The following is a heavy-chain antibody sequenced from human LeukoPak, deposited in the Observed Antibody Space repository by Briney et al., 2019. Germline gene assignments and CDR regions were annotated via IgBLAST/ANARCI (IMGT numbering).Heavy chain of an antibody. J-gene: IGHJ4*02. CDR2: SYYSGST. V-gene: IGHV4-39*01. Sequence: SETLSLTCTVSGGSISSSSYYWGWIRQPPGKGLEWIGRSYYSGSTYYNPSLKSRVTISVDTSKNQFSLKLSSVTAADTAVYYCARHSPVGIFYFDYWGQGTLVTVSS. D-gene: IGHD1-26*01. CDR1: GGSISSSSYY. CDR3: ARHSPVGIFYFDY.